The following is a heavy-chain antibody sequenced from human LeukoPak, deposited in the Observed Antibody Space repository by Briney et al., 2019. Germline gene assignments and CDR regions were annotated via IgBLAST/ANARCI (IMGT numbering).Heavy chain of an antibody. D-gene: IGHD2/OR15-2a*01. CDR2: IYRGGFT. V-gene: IGHV3-53*01. CDR3: AREFLGFHP. CDR1: GFTVSDYY. Sequence: GGSLRLSCAASGFTVSDYYMNWVRQAPGKGLEWVSVIYRGGFTYYADSVRGRFSISRDNSKNTLYLQMNSLRAEDTALYYCAREFLGFHPWGQGTLVTVSS. J-gene: IGHJ5*02.